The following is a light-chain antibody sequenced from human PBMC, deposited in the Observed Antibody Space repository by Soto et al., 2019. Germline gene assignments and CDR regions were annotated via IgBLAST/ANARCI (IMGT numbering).Light chain of an antibody. J-gene: IGLJ3*02. CDR1: SSDVGTYNL. Sequence: QSALTQPASVSGSPGQSITISCTGTSSDVGTYNLVSWYQQHPGKAPKLMIYEGSKRPSGVSNRFSGSKSGNTASLTISVLQAEGEADYFCCSYAGSWVFGGGTKLTVL. CDR2: EGS. V-gene: IGLV2-23*01. CDR3: CSYAGSWV.